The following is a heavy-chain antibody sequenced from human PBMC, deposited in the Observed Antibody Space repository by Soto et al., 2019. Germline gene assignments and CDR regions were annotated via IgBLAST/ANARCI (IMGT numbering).Heavy chain of an antibody. J-gene: IGHJ6*02. D-gene: IGHD3-3*01. CDR2: IKSKTDGGTT. V-gene: IGHV3-15*07. Sequence: EVQLVESGGGLVKPGGSLRLSCAASGFTFSNAWMNWVRQAPGKGLEWVGRIKSKTDGGTTDYAAPVKGRFTISRDDSKNTLYLQMSSLKTEDTAVYYCTTPYDFCSGYSRGRYYGMDVWGQGTTVTVSS. CDR1: GFTFSNAW. CDR3: TTPYDFCSGYSRGRYYGMDV.